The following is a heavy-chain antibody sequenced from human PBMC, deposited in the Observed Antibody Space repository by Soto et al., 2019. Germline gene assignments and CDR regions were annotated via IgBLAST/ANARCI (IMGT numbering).Heavy chain of an antibody. CDR3: ARVFGTICYDGMEG. Sequence: SRTLSLTCAISGDSVSSNSAAWNWVRQSPSRGLEWLGRTYYRSKWYNDYAVSVKSRITINPDTSKNQFSLQLNSVTPEDTDVYYCARVFGTICYDGMEGWGQGTTVTVAS. CDR1: GDSVSSNSAA. V-gene: IGHV6-1*01. D-gene: IGHD1-7*01. CDR2: TYYRSKWYN. J-gene: IGHJ6*02.